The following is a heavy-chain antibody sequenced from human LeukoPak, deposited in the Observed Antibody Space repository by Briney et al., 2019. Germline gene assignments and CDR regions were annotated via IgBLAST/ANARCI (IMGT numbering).Heavy chain of an antibody. CDR3: AREYPGIAVAGKGYYFDY. CDR1: GYTFTGYY. Sequence: ASVKVSCTASGYTFTGYYMHWVRQAPGQGLEWMGWINPNSGGTNYAQKFQGWVTMTRDTSIGTAYMELSRLRSDDTAVYYCAREYPGIAVAGKGYYFDYWGQGTLVTVSS. D-gene: IGHD6-19*01. CDR2: INPNSGGT. V-gene: IGHV1-2*04. J-gene: IGHJ4*02.